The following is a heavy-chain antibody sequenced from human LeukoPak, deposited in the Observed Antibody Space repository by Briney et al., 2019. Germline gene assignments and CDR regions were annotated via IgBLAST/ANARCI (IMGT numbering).Heavy chain of an antibody. CDR1: VYTFTSYR. CDR3: ARDGTYYYDSSGPGRYFDY. CDR2: ISAYNGNI. D-gene: IGHD3-22*01. J-gene: IGHJ4*02. V-gene: IGHV1-18*01. Sequence: ASVKVSCKSSVYTFTSYRINWVRQARGRGLEWMGWISAYNGNIKYAQKLQDRVTMTTDTSTSTAYTELRSLRSDDTAVYYCARDGTYYYDSSGPGRYFDYWGQGTLVTVSS.